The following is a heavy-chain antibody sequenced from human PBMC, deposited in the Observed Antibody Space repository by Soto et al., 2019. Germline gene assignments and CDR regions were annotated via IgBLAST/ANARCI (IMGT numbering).Heavy chain of an antibody. Sequence: EVQLLESGGGLVQPGGSLRLSCAASGFTVSSYAMSWFRQAPGKGLEWVSVISGSGSTYSADSVKGRFTISRDSSKNTVYLQMNSLRAEDTAVYYCAKALRFTFTTGYYMDVWGRGTTVTVSS. CDR1: GFTVSSYA. CDR3: AKALRFTFTTGYYMDV. CDR2: ISGSGST. V-gene: IGHV3-23*01. J-gene: IGHJ6*03. D-gene: IGHD3-16*01.